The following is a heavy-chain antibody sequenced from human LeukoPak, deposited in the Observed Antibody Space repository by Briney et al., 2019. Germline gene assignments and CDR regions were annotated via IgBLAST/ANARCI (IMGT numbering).Heavy chain of an antibody. V-gene: IGHV3-33*01. CDR1: GFSLSSYG. Sequence: PGGSLRLSCATSGFSLSSYGMHWVRQAPGKGPEWAAVLWADGRTSYYADSVRGRFAFSRDNSNNMLYLQMDSLRAEDTAVYYCARGTNAVWHYWGQGTLVTVSS. D-gene: IGHD2-8*01. CDR2: LWADGRTS. CDR3: ARGTNAVWHY. J-gene: IGHJ4*02.